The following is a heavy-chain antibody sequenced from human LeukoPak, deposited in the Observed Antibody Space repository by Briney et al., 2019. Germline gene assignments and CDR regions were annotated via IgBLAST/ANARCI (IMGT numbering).Heavy chain of an antibody. D-gene: IGHD2-15*01. V-gene: IGHV1-2*02. CDR1: GYTFTGYY. Sequence: ASVKVSCKASGYTFTGYYMHWVRQAPGQGLEWMGWINPNSGGTNYAQKFQGRVTMTRDTSISTACMELSRLRSDDTAVYYCARLLSYYYYGMDVWGRGTTVTVSS. J-gene: IGHJ6*02. CDR2: INPNSGGT. CDR3: ARLLSYYYYGMDV.